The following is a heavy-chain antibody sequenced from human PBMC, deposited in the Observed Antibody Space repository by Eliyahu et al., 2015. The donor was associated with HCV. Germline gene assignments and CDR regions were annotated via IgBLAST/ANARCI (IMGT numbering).Heavy chain of an antibody. CDR2: INSDGSST. CDR3: ARDRYTRGWDHYDSFDM. Sequence: EVQLVESGGGLVQPGGSLRLSCAASEFTXXKXWMHWVRQAPGKGLVWVSRINSDGSSTNYADSVKGRFTISRDNAKNTLYLQMNSLRPEDTALYYCARDRYTRGWDHYDSFDMWGHGTMVTVSS. D-gene: IGHD3-22*01. CDR1: EFTXXKXW. J-gene: IGHJ3*02. V-gene: IGHV3-74*01.